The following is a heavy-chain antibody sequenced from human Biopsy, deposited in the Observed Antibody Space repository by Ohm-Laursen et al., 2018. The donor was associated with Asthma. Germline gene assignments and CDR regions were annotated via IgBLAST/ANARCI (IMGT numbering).Heavy chain of an antibody. Sequence: SSVKVSCKPSGYTFNSAGITWVRQAPGQGLEWMGWISVYNGNTKIAQKLQDRVTMITDTSTSTAYMELRSLRSDDTAVYFCARAVDYSHYYGIDVWGQGTTVTVS. CDR2: ISVYNGNT. CDR3: ARAVDYSHYYGIDV. D-gene: IGHD3-10*01. V-gene: IGHV1-18*01. J-gene: IGHJ6*02. CDR1: GYTFNSAG.